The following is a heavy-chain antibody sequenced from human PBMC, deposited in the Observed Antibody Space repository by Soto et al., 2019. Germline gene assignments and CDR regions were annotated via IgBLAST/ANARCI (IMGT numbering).Heavy chain of an antibody. CDR3: ARDFPIIETLFDY. J-gene: IGHJ4*02. CDR2: ISSSSSTI. D-gene: IGHD3-10*01. CDR1: GFTFSSYS. Sequence: GGSLRLSCAASGFTFSSYSMNWVRQAPGKGLEWVSYISSSSSTIYYADSVKGRFTISRDNAKNSLYLQMNSLRAEDTAVYYCARDFPIIETLFDYWGQGTLVTVSS. V-gene: IGHV3-48*01.